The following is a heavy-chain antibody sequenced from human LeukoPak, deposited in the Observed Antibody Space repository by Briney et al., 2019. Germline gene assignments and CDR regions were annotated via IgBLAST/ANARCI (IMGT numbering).Heavy chain of an antibody. V-gene: IGHV4-59*01. Sequence: SETLSLTCTVSGGSISSYYWSWIRQPPGKGLEWIGYIYYSGSTNYNPSLKSQVTISVDTSKNQFSLKLSSVTAADTAVYYCARDRDSGYTDYWGQGTLVTVSS. CDR2: IYYSGST. D-gene: IGHD3-22*01. J-gene: IGHJ4*02. CDR3: ARDRDSGYTDY. CDR1: GGSISSYY.